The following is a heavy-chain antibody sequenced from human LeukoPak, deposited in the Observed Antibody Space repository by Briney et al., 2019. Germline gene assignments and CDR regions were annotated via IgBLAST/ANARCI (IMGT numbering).Heavy chain of an antibody. V-gene: IGHV3-21*06. CDR3: LRGDRRDY. CDR1: GFTFSSYA. Sequence: GGSLRLSCAASGFTFSSYAVSWVRQAPGKGLEWVSSIYSSSGYMFYADSVKGRFIISRDNAKNSLYLQMNSLRAEDTAVYYCLRGDRRDYWGQGTLVTVSS. CDR2: IYSSSGYM. J-gene: IGHJ4*02.